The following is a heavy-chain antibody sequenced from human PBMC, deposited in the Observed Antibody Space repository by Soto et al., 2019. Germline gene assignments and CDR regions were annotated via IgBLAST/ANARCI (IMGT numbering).Heavy chain of an antibody. Sequence: EVQLVESGGGLGQPGGSLRLSCAASGFIFSSHWMHWVGQAPGKGLVWVSHIGPDGSNIRDADSVQGRFTISRDNARNTLYLQMTSLRNEDTPMYYCVREVNWSYDYWGQGILSPSPQ. CDR3: VREVNWSYDY. CDR2: IGPDGSNI. J-gene: IGHJ4*02. D-gene: IGHD1-20*01. CDR1: GFIFSSHW. V-gene: IGHV3-74*01.